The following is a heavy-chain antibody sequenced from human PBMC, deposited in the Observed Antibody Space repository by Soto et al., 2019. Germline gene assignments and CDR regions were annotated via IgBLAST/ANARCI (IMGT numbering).Heavy chain of an antibody. CDR1: GLAVTSNY. CDR2: VYSSGTT. D-gene: IGHD2-8*02. CDR3: AKVGTEVDY. V-gene: IGHV3-53*01. J-gene: IGHJ4*02. Sequence: LRLSCAASGLAVTSNYMSWVRQAPGKGLEWVSIVYSSGTTYYADSVKGRFTISRDNSRNTLYLQMNSLRAEDTALYYCAKVGTEVDYWGQGALVTVSS.